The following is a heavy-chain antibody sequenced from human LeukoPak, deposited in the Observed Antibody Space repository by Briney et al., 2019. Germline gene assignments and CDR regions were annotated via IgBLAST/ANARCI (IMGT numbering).Heavy chain of an antibody. CDR1: GGSIRSSYYY. V-gene: IGHV4-61*01. D-gene: IGHD2/OR15-2a*01. Sequence: SEILSLTCTVSGGSIRSSYYYWSWIRQPPGKGLEWIGYIYYSGTSKYKASLTSRVTISVDTSKNQFSLKLNSVTAADTAVYYCARINSIYDVFDIWGQGTMVTVSS. CDR3: ARINSIYDVFDI. CDR2: IYYSGTS. J-gene: IGHJ3*02.